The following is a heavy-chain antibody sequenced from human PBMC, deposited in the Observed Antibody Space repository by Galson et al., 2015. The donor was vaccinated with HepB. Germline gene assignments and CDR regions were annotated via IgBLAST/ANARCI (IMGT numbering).Heavy chain of an antibody. V-gene: IGHV3-9*01. CDR1: GFTFDDYA. J-gene: IGHJ4*02. CDR3: AKISDGDSSSSTDY. Sequence: SLRLSCAASGFTFDDYAMHWVRQAPGKGLEWVSGISWNSGSIGYADSVKGRFTISRDNAKNSLYLQMNSLRAEDTALYYCAKISDGDSSSSTDYWGQGTLVTVSS. D-gene: IGHD6-6*01. CDR2: ISWNSGSI.